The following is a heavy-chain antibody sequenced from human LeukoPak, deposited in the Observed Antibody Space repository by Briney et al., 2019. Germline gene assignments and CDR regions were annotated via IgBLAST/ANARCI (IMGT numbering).Heavy chain of an antibody. CDR1: GFTFSTYS. CDR2: ISRDGRKT. Sequence: TGGSLRLSCAASGFTFSTYSMSWVRQPPGKGLEWVSAISRDGRKTSYADSVKGRFTISRDNSKNTLFLQMNSLRAEDSAVYYCATDREGDPSAYYLVGGQGTLITVSS. D-gene: IGHD3-22*01. J-gene: IGHJ4*02. CDR3: ATDREGDPSAYYLV. V-gene: IGHV3-23*01.